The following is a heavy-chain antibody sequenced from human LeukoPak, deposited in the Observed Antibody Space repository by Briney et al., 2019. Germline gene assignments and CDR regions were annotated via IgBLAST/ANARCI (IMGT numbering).Heavy chain of an antibody. V-gene: IGHV5-51*01. J-gene: IGHJ4*02. Sequence: GESLQISCKGSGYRFTSNWIGCVRQMPGKGLEWMGIIYPGDSDTRYSPSFQGQVTISADKSSSTVYVQWSSLKTSDTALYYCAGGGVATRFDHWGQGTLVTVSS. CDR3: AGGGVATRFDH. D-gene: IGHD5-12*01. CDR1: GYRFTSNW. CDR2: IYPGDSDT.